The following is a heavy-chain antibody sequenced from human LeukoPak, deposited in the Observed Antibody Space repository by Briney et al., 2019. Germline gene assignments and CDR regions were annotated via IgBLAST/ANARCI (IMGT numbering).Heavy chain of an antibody. Sequence: GGSLRLSCAASGFSFSTYGMHWVRQAPGKGLEWVTLIWYDGSNKYYADSVKGRFTISRDNSKNTLYLQMNSLRVEDTAVYYCARDYYGSGSYYKRLDSWGQGTLDTVSS. V-gene: IGHV3-33*01. CDR2: IWYDGSNK. CDR3: ARDYYGSGSYYKRLDS. J-gene: IGHJ4*02. CDR1: GFSFSTYG. D-gene: IGHD3-10*01.